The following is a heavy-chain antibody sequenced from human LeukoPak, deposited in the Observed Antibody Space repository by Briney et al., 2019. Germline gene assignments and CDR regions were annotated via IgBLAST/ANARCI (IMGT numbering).Heavy chain of an antibody. D-gene: IGHD6-19*01. CDR2: INSDGSST. V-gene: IGHV3-74*01. CDR1: GFTSNNYW. CDR3: ARDGAVAGKIDY. Sequence: PGGSLRLSCAASGFTSNNYWMHWVRQAPGKGLVWVSRINSDGSSTSYADSVKGRFTISRDNAKNTLYLQMNSLRAEDTAVYYCARDGAVAGKIDYWGQGTLVTVSS. J-gene: IGHJ4*02.